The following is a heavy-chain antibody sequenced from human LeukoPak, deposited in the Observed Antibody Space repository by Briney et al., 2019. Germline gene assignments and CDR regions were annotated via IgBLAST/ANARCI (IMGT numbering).Heavy chain of an antibody. D-gene: IGHD5-18*01. CDR3: ARGGYSYSIRVAFDI. J-gene: IGHJ3*02. Sequence: SETLSLTCTVSGGSISSGSYYWSWIRQPAGKGLEWIGRIYTSGSTNYNPSLKSRVTISVDTSKNQFSLKLSSVTATDTAVYYCARGGYSYSIRVAFDIWGQGTMVTVSS. CDR1: GGSISSGSYY. CDR2: IYTSGST. V-gene: IGHV4-61*02.